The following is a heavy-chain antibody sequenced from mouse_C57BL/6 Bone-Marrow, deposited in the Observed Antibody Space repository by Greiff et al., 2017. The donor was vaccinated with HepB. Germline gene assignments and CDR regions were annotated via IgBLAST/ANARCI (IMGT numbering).Heavy chain of an antibody. J-gene: IGHJ2*01. V-gene: IGHV1-19*01. CDR3: ARIGYYPYFDY. D-gene: IGHD2-3*01. CDR2: INPYNGGT. CDR1: GYTFTDYY. Sequence: EVQLQQSGPVLVKPGASVKMSCKASGYTFTDYYMNWVKQSHGKSLEWIGVINPYNGGTSYNQKFKGKATLTVDKSSSTAYMELNSLTSEDSAVYYCARIGYYPYFDYWGQGTTLTVSS.